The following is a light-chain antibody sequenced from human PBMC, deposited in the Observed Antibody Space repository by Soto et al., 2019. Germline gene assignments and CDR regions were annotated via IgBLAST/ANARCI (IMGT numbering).Light chain of an antibody. CDR2: DTS. V-gene: IGKV3-20*01. CDR1: RSVGFS. CDR3: QQYGSSPWT. J-gene: IGKJ1*01. Sequence: DIALTQSPDTLSVTPGERATLSCRASRSVGFSLGWYQQKPGQAPRLLIYDTSTRATGVPARFSGSGSGTEFTLTITRLEPEDFGVYYCQQYGSSPWTSGQGTKVDIK.